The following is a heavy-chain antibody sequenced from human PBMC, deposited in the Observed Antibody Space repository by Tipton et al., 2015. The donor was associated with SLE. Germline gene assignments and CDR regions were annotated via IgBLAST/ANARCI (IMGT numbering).Heavy chain of an antibody. J-gene: IGHJ4*02. CDR3: ARGRLRSTGGGYYFDS. CDR1: GGYINSGGYY. Sequence: TLSLTCTVSGGYINSGGYYWTWIRHHPGKGLEWIGYIYNTGGTNYNPSLSPSLQSRATISAETSKNHFSLKLSSVVAADTAVYYCARGRLRSTGGGYYFDSWGQGTLVTVSS. V-gene: IGHV4-31*03. D-gene: IGHD5-12*01. CDR2: IYNTGGT.